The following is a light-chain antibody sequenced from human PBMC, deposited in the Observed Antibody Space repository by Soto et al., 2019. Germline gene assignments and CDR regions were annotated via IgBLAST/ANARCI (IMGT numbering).Light chain of an antibody. CDR1: QSISNY. CDR3: QQSYSTPYT. Sequence: DIQMTQSPFSLSASVGDRVTITCRAGQSISNYLNWYQQKPGKAPNLLIYAASGLQSGVPSRFRGSRAGTDFTLTISSLQPEDFATYLFQQSYSTPYTFGQGTKVEIK. V-gene: IGKV1-39*01. J-gene: IGKJ2*01. CDR2: AAS.